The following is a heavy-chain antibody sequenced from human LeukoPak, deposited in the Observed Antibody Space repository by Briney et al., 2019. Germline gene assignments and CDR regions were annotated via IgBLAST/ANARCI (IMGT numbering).Heavy chain of an antibody. CDR3: ARKGIATN. CDR2: INHSGST. V-gene: IGHV4-34*01. CDR1: GGSFSGYY. D-gene: IGHD6-13*01. J-gene: IGHJ4*02. Sequence: SETLSLTCAVYGGSFSGYYWSWIRQPPGKGLEWIGEINHSGSTNYNPSLKSRSTIPVDTSNNQFYLKLSSVTAADTAVYYCARKGIATNWGQGTLVTVSS.